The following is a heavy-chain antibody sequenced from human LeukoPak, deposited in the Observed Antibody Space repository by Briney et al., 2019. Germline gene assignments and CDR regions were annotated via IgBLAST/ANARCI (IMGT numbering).Heavy chain of an antibody. CDR3: ARAGPNDHRFDY. J-gene: IGHJ4*02. CDR1: GFTITNYA. D-gene: IGHD1-1*01. CDR2: ISYHGSSQ. Sequence: PGGSLRLSCAASGFTITNYAIDWVRQAPGRGLEWVAVISYHGSSQYYADSVKGRFTISRDTLKNTVFLQMFSLRPEDTAIYYCARAGPNDHRFDYWGQGTLVTVSS. V-gene: IGHV3-30-3*01.